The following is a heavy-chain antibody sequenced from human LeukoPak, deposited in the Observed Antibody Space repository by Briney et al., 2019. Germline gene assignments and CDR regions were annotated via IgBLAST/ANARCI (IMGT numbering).Heavy chain of an antibody. CDR3: ARDMSSEYCSGGSCYSDRYFDY. J-gene: IGHJ4*02. V-gene: IGHV3-23*01. CDR2: IGTNDM. CDR1: GFNFNIYA. D-gene: IGHD2-15*01. Sequence: GGSLRLSCAASGFNFNIYAMSWVRQAPGKGLEWVSVIGTNDMYYADSVKGRFTISRDNSKKTLYLQMNSLRAEDTAVYYCARDMSSEYCSGGSCYSDRYFDYWGQGTLVTVSS.